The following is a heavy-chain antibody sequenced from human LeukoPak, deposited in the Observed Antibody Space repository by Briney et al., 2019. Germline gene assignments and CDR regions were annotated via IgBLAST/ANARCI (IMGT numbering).Heavy chain of an antibody. J-gene: IGHJ4*02. CDR3: AILYSGSYYFDY. Sequence: ASVKVSCKVSGYTLTELSMHWVRQAPGKGLEWMGGFDPEDGETIYAQKFQGRVTMTEDTSTDTAYMDLSSLRSEDTAVYYCAILYSGSYYFDYWGQGTLVTVSS. V-gene: IGHV1-24*01. D-gene: IGHD1-26*01. CDR2: FDPEDGET. CDR1: GYTLTELS.